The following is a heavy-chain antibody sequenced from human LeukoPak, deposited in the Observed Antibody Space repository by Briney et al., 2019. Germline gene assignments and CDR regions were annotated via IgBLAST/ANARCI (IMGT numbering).Heavy chain of an antibody. CDR2: IYAADSDT. J-gene: IGHJ4*02. Sequence: ESLQIPCKCSGYSFPSYWIGGVRQMPGKGLDWMGIIYAADSDTRYSPSFQGQVTVSADKSISPAYLQWRSLRASDTAMYYRARIVVTRIDYCGQGTLVSVSS. CDR3: ARIVVTRIDY. V-gene: IGHV5-51*01. D-gene: IGHD2-21*01. CDR1: GYSFPSYW.